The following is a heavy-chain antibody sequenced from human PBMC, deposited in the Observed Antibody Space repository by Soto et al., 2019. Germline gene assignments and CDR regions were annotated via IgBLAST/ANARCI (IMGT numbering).Heavy chain of an antibody. V-gene: IGHV1-58*02. Sequence: ASVKVSCKASGFTFTSSAMQWVRQARGQRLEWIGWIVVGSGNTNYAQKFQERVTITRDMSTSTAYMELSSLRSEDTAVYYCARCSGGSCSDDYYYGMDVWGQGTTVTVSS. D-gene: IGHD2-15*01. CDR2: IVVGSGNT. CDR3: ARCSGGSCSDDYYYGMDV. J-gene: IGHJ6*02. CDR1: GFTFTSSA.